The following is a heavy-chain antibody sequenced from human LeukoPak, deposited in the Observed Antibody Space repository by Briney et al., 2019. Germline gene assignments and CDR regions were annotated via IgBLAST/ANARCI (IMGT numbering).Heavy chain of an antibody. D-gene: IGHD6-19*01. V-gene: IGHV4-39*07. CDR1: GGSISSSSYY. J-gene: IGHJ4*02. Sequence: PSETLSLTCTVSGGSISSSSYYWGWIRQPPGKGLEWIGSIYYSGSTYYNPSLKSRVTISVDTSKNQFSLKLSSVTAAETAVYYCARDLALAVAGPYFDYWGQGTLVTVSS. CDR2: IYYSGST. CDR3: ARDLALAVAGPYFDY.